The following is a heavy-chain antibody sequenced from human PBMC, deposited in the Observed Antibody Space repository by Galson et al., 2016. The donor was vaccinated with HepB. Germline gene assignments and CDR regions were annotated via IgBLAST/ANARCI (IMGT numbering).Heavy chain of an antibody. CDR3: ARASGSYFHWYFDL. J-gene: IGHJ2*01. V-gene: IGHV3-23*01. D-gene: IGHD1-26*01. CDR1: GFTFNDYA. CDR2: FSGSATSP. Sequence: SLRLSCAASGFTFNDYAMSWVRQAPGKGLEWVPIFSGSATSPSFPASVKGRFSTSRDNYKNTLFLQMNRLRAEDTAVYYCARASGSYFHWYFDLWGRGTLVTVSS.